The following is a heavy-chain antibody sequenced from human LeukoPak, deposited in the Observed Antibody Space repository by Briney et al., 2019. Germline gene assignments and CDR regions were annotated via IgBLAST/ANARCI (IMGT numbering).Heavy chain of an antibody. CDR3: VRDPDALDY. Sequence: GGSLRLSCAASGFTFSRYSMNWVRQAPGKGLEWVSYIRGSGGTTYYADSVKGRFTISRDNAKNSLYLQLNSLRDEDTAVYYCVRDPDALDYRGQGTLVTVSS. CDR2: IRGSGGTT. V-gene: IGHV3-48*02. J-gene: IGHJ4*02. CDR1: GFTFSRYS.